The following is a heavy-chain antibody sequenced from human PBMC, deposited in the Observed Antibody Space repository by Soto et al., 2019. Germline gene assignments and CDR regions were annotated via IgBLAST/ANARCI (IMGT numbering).Heavy chain of an antibody. D-gene: IGHD3-16*01. CDR3: ARLRLSRYYFDY. CDR1: GGSISSGDYY. V-gene: IGHV4-30-4*01. Sequence: LTCTVSGGSISSGDYYWSWIRQPPGKGLEWIGYIYYSGSTYYNPSLKSRVTISVDTSKNQFSLKLSSVTAADTAVYYCARLRLSRYYFDYWGQGTLVTVSS. CDR2: IYYSGST. J-gene: IGHJ4*02.